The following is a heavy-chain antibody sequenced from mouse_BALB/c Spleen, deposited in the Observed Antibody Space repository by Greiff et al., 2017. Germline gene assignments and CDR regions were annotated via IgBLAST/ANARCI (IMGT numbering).Heavy chain of an antibody. V-gene: IGHV1-54*01. CDR3: ALITTVVEDY. CDR1: GYAFTNYL. CDR2: INPGSGGT. J-gene: IGHJ2*01. D-gene: IGHD1-1*01. Sequence: QVQLQQSGAELVRPGTSVKVSCKASGYAFTNYLIEWVKQRPGQGLEWIGVINPGSGGTNYNEKFKGKATLTAYKSSSTAYMQLSSLTSDDSAVYFCALITTVVEDYWGQGTTLTVSS.